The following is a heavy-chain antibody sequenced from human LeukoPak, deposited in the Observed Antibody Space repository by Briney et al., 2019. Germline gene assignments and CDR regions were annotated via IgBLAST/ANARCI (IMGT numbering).Heavy chain of an antibody. Sequence: SETLSLTCAVSGDSISSEYDWGGIRRPPGKGREGIASISQSGSMYYTPSLKRRDTISIESTTNQFSLKLSSVTAADTAVYFCARDRGENYVSGSYFDYWGQGTLVTVSS. J-gene: IGHJ4*02. CDR3: ARDRGENYVSGSYFDY. CDR1: GDSISSEYD. V-gene: IGHV4-38-2*02. D-gene: IGHD3-10*01. CDR2: ISQSGSM.